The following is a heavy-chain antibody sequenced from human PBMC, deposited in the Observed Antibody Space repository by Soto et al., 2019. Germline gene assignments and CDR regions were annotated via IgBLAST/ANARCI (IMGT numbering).Heavy chain of an antibody. Sequence: QVQLVQSGAEVKKPGASVKVSCKASGYTFTSYYMHWVRQAPGQGLEWMGIINPSGGSTSYAQKFQGRVTMTSDTSTSTIYMELSSLRSEDTDVDYCARDARAAAAKASVDDWGQETLVTAS. D-gene: IGHD2-2*01. V-gene: IGHV1-46*03. CDR1: GYTFTSYY. CDR3: ARDARAAAAKASVDD. CDR2: INPSGGST. J-gene: IGHJ4*02.